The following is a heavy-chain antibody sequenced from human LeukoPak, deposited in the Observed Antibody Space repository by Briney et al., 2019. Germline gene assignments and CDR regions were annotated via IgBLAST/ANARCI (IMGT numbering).Heavy chain of an antibody. J-gene: IGHJ4*02. D-gene: IGHD5-18*01. CDR2: IYSGGST. Sequence: GGSLRLSCAASGFTVSSNYMSWVRQAPGKGLEWVSVIYSGGSTYYADSVKGRFTISRDNAKNTLYLQMNSLRAEDTAVYYCARDGYSSGHDFDYWGQGTLVTVSS. CDR3: ARDGYSSGHDFDY. V-gene: IGHV3-66*01. CDR1: GFTVSSNY.